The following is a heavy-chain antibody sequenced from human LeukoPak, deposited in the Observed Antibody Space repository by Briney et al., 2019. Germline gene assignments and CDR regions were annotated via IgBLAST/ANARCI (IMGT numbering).Heavy chain of an antibody. CDR2: INPNTGGT. CDR1: GYTFTGYY. V-gene: IGHV1-2*02. J-gene: IGHJ5*02. D-gene: IGHD2-2*01. Sequence: GASVKVSCKASGYTFTGYYLHWVRQAPGQGLEWMGWINPNTGGTKYAQKFQGRVTMTRDTSISTAYMEVTRLTSGDTAVYYCARALVPAAQRLSSWGQGTLVTVSS. CDR3: ARALVPAAQRLSS.